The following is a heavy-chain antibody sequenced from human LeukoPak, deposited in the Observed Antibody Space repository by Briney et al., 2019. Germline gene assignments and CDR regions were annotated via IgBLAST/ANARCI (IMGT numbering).Heavy chain of an antibody. V-gene: IGHV1-8*01. Sequence: ASVRVSCKASGYTFTGYDINWVRQATGQGLEWMGWMNPNTGDTGYAQKFQGRVTMTRNSSIDPAYMELSGLRSEDTAVYYCTRGSLSGSSRDYWGQGTLLTVSS. CDR2: MNPNTGDT. CDR1: GYTFTGYD. D-gene: IGHD1-26*01. CDR3: TRGSLSGSSRDY. J-gene: IGHJ4*02.